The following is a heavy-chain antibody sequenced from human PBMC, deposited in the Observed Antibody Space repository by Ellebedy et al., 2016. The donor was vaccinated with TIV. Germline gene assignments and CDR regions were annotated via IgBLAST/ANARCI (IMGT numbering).Heavy chain of an antibody. CDR3: ARDPVGVGPAFDV. CDR2: ISYDANNK. D-gene: IGHD4-23*01. V-gene: IGHV3-30*03. CDR1: GFTFSSYD. J-gene: IGHJ3*01. Sequence: PGGSLRLSCAASGFTFSSYDMHWVRQAPGKGLEWVALISYDANNKYYADSVKGRFTISGDNSKNTLYLQMNSLRAEDTAIYFCARDPVGVGPAFDVWGQGTMVTVSS.